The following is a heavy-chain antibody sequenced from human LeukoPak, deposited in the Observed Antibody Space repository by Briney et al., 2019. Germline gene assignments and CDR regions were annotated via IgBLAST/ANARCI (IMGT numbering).Heavy chain of an antibody. Sequence: SGGSLRLSCAASGFTFSSYGMHWVRQAPGKGLEWVAVIWYDGSNKYYAGSVKGRFTISRDNSKNTLYLQMNSLRAEDTAVYYCASIIGRSSNEGYWGQGTLVTVSS. CDR1: GFTFSSYG. D-gene: IGHD6-13*01. V-gene: IGHV3-33*01. J-gene: IGHJ4*02. CDR2: IWYDGSNK. CDR3: ASIIGRSSNEGY.